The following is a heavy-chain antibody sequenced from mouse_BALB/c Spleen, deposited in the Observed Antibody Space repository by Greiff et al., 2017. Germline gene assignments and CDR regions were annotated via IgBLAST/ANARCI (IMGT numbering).Heavy chain of an antibody. CDR1: GFTFSSYG. J-gene: IGHJ2*01. Sequence: EVKLMESGGDLVKPGGSLKLSCAASGFTFSSYGMSWVRQTPDKRLEWVATISSGGSYTYYPDSVKGRFTISRDKAKNTLYLQMSSLKSEDTAMYYCARHKDGNYVDYWGQGTTLTVSS. V-gene: IGHV5-6*01. D-gene: IGHD2-1*01. CDR2: ISSGGSYT. CDR3: ARHKDGNYVDY.